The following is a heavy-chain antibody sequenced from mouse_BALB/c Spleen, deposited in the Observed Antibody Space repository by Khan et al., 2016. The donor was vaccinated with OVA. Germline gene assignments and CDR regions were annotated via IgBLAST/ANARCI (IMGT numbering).Heavy chain of an antibody. CDR2: ILPGRDIT. D-gene: IGHD3-3*01. Sequence: QVQLQQPGAELMKPGASVKIACKATGYTFSSYWIEWVKQRPGHGLEWIGEILPGRDITNYNEKFKGKATFTADTSSNPAYMQLSSLTSEDSAVDYWARGAGTTYGMDYWGQGTSVTVSS. CDR3: ARGAGTTYGMDY. J-gene: IGHJ4*01. V-gene: IGHV1-9*01. CDR1: GYTFSSYW.